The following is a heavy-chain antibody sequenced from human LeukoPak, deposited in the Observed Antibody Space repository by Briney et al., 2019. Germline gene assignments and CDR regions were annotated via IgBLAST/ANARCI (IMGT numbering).Heavy chain of an antibody. V-gene: IGHV1-8*03. CDR3: ARGCGTSCYGYCYYYMDV. CDR2: MNPNSGNT. D-gene: IGHD2-2*01. Sequence: ASVKVSCKASGYTFTSYDINWVRQATGQGLEWMGWMNPNSGNTGYAQKFQGRVTITRNTSISTAYMELSSLRSEDTAVYYCARGCGTSCYGYCYYYMDVWGKGTTVTVSS. J-gene: IGHJ6*03. CDR1: GYTFTSYD.